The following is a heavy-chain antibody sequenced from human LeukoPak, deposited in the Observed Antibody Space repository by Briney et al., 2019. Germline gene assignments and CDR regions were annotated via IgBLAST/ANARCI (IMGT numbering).Heavy chain of an antibody. CDR2: IIPIFGTA. CDR3: AREFHLERFPGGGWFDP. J-gene: IGHJ5*02. CDR1: GGTFSSCA. V-gene: IGHV1-69*05. Sequence: GASVKVYCKASGGTFSSCAISWVRPAPGQGLEWMRGIIPIFGTANYAQKFQGRVTITTDESTSTAYMEPSSLRSVDTAVYYCAREFHLERFPGGGWFDPWGQGTLVTVSS. D-gene: IGHD1-1*01.